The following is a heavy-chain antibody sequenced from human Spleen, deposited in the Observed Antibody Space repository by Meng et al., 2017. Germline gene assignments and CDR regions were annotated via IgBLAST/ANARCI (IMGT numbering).Heavy chain of an antibody. V-gene: IGHV4-59*08. CDR1: GGSISSHL. CDR2: ISYSGST. D-gene: IGHD3-22*01. J-gene: IGHJ4*02. CDR3: ARARSYYENSGYPVIDY. Sequence: QVQLPESGPGLVKPSETLSLTCTVFGGSISSHLWSWIRQPPGKGLEWIGYISYSGSTNNNPSLKSRVTISVDTSKNQFSLKLSSVTAADTAVYYCARARSYYENSGYPVIDYWGQGTLVTVSS.